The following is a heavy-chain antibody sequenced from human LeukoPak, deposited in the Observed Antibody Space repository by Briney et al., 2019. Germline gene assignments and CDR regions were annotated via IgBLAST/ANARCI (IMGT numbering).Heavy chain of an antibody. V-gene: IGHV4-61*02. Sequence: SETLSLTCTVSGGSISSGSYYWSWIRQPAGKGLEWIGRIYTSGSTNYNPSLKSRVTISVDTSKNQFSLKLSSVTAADTAVYYCASGDGGHWGQGTLATVSS. CDR3: ASGDGGH. CDR2: IYTSGST. J-gene: IGHJ4*02. CDR1: GGSISSGSYY.